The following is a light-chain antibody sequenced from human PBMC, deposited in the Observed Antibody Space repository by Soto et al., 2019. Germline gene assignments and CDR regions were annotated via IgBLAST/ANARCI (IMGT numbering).Light chain of an antibody. Sequence: SYELTQPPSVSVAPGKTARITCGGNNIGSKSVHWYQQKPGQAPVLVIYYDSDRPSGIPERFSGSNSGNTATLTISRVEAGDEADYYCQVWDSSSAHPVFGGGTKL. CDR1: NIGSKS. J-gene: IGLJ3*02. CDR2: YDS. V-gene: IGLV3-21*04. CDR3: QVWDSSSAHPV.